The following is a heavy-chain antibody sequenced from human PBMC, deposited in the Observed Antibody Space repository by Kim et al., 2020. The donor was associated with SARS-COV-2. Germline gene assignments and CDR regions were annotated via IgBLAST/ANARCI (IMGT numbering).Heavy chain of an antibody. V-gene: IGHV2-70*01. J-gene: IGHJ6*02. D-gene: IGHD7-27*01. CDR3: ARIELGVLRGRYYYYFGSDV. CDR2: IDWNDDK. CDR1: GFSMSDSGMC. Sequence: SGPTLVKHTQTLTLTCNFSGFSMSDSGMCVTWIRQPPGKALEWLALIDWNDDKYYSTSLRTRLTISKDTSKNQVVLTMTDIDPLDRGTYYCARIELGVLRGRYYYYFGSDVWGQGTTVTVSS.